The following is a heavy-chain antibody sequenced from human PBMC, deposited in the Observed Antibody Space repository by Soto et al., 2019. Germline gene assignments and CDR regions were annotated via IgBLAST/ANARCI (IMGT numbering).Heavy chain of an antibody. CDR1: GFTFSSDA. V-gene: IGHV3-64*01. D-gene: IGHD6-6*01. J-gene: IGHJ6*03. CDR3: ASRARADYYYMDV. CDR2: ISSNGIGT. Sequence: EVQMAESGGGLAQPGGSLRLSCAASGFTFSSDAMGWVRQAPGQGLEYVSGISSNGIGTYYASSVKGRFTSSRDNSRDTVYLQMDSLRPEAMAVSYCASRARADYYYMDVWGKGTTVTVS.